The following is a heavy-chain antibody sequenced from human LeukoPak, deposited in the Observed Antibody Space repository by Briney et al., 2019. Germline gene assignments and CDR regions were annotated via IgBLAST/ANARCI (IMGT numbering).Heavy chain of an antibody. D-gene: IGHD3-16*01. V-gene: IGHV3-30*02. CDR1: ALTFTTSE. J-gene: IGHJ4*02. CDR2: ISRDGYTQ. Sequence: GGSLRLSCAAAALTFTTSEFHWVRQAPGKGLEWLASISRDGYTQFYPDSVKGRFTISRDNSKNTLYLLMNSLRSEDTAVYYCAKDHMWGFDSWGQGTLVTVSS. CDR3: AKDHMWGFDS.